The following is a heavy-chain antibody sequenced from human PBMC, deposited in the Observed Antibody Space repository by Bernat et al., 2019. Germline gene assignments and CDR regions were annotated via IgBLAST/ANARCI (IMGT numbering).Heavy chain of an antibody. Sequence: QVQLVESGGGVVQPGRSLRLSCAASGFTFSNYGMHWVRQAPGKGLEWVAVISYDGTNKYYADSVKGRFTISRDNSKNTLYLQMNSLRAEDTAVYYCAKKLSSKYCSGGSCYIYATDAWGQGTTVTVSS. J-gene: IGHJ6*02. CDR3: AKKLSSKYCSGGSCYIYATDA. D-gene: IGHD2-15*01. CDR1: GFTFSNYG. V-gene: IGHV3-30*18. CDR2: ISYDGTNK.